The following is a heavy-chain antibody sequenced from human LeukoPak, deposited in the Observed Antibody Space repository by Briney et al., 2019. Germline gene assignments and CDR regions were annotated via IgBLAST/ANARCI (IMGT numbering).Heavy chain of an antibody. J-gene: IGHJ4*02. CDR1: GFTFSSYW. CDR2: IKQDGSEK. CDR3: ARGSSGYYYGLDY. D-gene: IGHD3-22*01. V-gene: IGHV3-7*04. Sequence: GGSLRLSCAASGFTFSSYWMSWVRQAPGKGLEWVANIKQDGSEKYYVDSVKGRFTISRDNAKNSLYLRMNSLRAEDTAVYYCARGSSGYYYGLDYWGQGTLVTVSS.